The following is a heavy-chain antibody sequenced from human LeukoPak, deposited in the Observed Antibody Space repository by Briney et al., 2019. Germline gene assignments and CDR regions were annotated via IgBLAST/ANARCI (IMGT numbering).Heavy chain of an antibody. CDR2: ISTYNANT. D-gene: IGHD1-20*01. CDR3: ARDHNWNPLVY. V-gene: IGHV1-18*01. Sequence: ASVKVSCKASGYSFINSGISWVRQAPGQGVEWMGWISTYNANTKYAQNLQGRVTMTTDTSTSTAYMELRGLRSDDTAVYYCARDHNWNPLVYWGQGTLVTVSS. CDR1: GYSFINSG. J-gene: IGHJ4*02.